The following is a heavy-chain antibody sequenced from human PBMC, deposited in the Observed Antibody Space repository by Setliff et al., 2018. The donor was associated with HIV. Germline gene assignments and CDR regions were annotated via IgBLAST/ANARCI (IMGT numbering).Heavy chain of an antibody. Sequence: SETLSLTCSVSGASISDYLWAWIRQPPERELEWIGHISYSETTNYNPSLKSRITISVDTSKNQFSLRLTSVTPADSAMYFCAARKLSAAAFDDWGQGTLVT. CDR2: ISYSETT. CDR3: AARKLSAAAFDD. V-gene: IGHV4-59*08. D-gene: IGHD6-13*01. CDR1: GASISDYL. J-gene: IGHJ4*02.